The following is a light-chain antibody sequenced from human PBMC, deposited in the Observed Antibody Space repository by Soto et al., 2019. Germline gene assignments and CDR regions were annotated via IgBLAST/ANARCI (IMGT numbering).Light chain of an antibody. V-gene: IGKV1-39*01. CDR3: QQSYSTPRT. Sequence: DIQMTQSPSSLSASVGDRVTITCRASQSISSYINWYQQKPGKAPKLLIYAASSLQSEVPSRFSGSGSGTDFTLTISSLQPEDFATYYCQQSYSTPRTFGQGTKLEIK. CDR2: AAS. J-gene: IGKJ2*01. CDR1: QSISSY.